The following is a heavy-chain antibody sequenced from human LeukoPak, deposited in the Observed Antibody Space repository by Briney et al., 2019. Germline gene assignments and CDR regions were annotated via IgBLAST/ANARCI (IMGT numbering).Heavy chain of an antibody. CDR3: AKDHREPPSGSGFDY. CDR2: ISGSGGST. Sequence: GGSLRLSCAASGFTFSSYGMSWVRQAPGKGLEWVSAISGSGGSTYYADSVKGRFTISRDNSKNTLYLQMNSLRVDDTAVYYCAKDHREPPSGSGFDYWGQGTLVTVSS. V-gene: IGHV3-23*01. D-gene: IGHD1-14*01. J-gene: IGHJ4*02. CDR1: GFTFSSYG.